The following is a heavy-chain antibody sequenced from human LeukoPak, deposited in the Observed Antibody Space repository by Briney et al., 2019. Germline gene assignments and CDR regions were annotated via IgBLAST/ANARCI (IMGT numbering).Heavy chain of an antibody. CDR1: GGSISSGSYY. V-gene: IGHV4-61*02. CDR3: ARAAWDYVWGSYRYGGAFDI. D-gene: IGHD3-16*02. CDR2: IYTSGST. J-gene: IGHJ3*02. Sequence: SETLSLTCTVSGGSISSGSYYWSWLRQPAGKGLEWIGRIYTSGSTNYNPSLKSRVTISVDTSKNQFSLKLSSVTAADTAVYYCARAAWDYVWGSYRYGGAFDIWGQGTMVTVSS.